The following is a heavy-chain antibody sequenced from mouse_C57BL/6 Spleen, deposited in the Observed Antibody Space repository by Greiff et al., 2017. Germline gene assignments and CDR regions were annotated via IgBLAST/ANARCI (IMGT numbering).Heavy chain of an antibody. J-gene: IGHJ3*01. D-gene: IGHD2-4*01. V-gene: IGHV1-82*01. CDR1: GSALSSSW. CDR2: IYPGDGDT. Sequence: QVQLQQSGPELVRPGASVKISCKASGSALSSSWMNWVKQRPGKGLEWIGRIYPGDGDTNYTGKFKGKATLTADTSSSTAYMQLSSLTSEDSAVYFCARFDYDYAYWGQGTLVTVSA. CDR3: ARFDYDYAY.